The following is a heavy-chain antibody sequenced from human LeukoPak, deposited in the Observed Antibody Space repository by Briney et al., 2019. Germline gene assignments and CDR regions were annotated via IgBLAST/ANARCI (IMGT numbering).Heavy chain of an antibody. CDR2: INHSGST. J-gene: IGHJ4*02. CDR3: ARAGDLKYDSIGYYYGYYFDY. CDR1: GGSFSGYY. V-gene: IGHV4-34*01. Sequence: PSETLSLTCAVYGGSFSGYYWSWIRQPPGKGMEWIGEINHSGSTNYNPSLKSRVTISVDTSKNQFSLKLSSVTAADTAVYYCARAGDLKYDSIGYYYGYYFDYWGQGTLVTVSS. D-gene: IGHD3-22*01.